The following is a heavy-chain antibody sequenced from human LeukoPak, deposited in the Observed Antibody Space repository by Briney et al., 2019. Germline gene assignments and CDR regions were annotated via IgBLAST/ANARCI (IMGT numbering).Heavy chain of an antibody. CDR3: ARGGPPGYYYDYYMDV. V-gene: IGHV4-59*01. J-gene: IGHJ6*03. CDR1: GGSISSYY. CDR2: IYYSGST. Sequence: SETLSLTCTVSGGSISSYYWSWIRQPPGEGLEWIGYIYYSGSTNYNPSLKSRVTISVDTSKNQFSLKMSSVTAADTAVYFCARGGPPGYYYDYYMDVWGKGTTVTISS.